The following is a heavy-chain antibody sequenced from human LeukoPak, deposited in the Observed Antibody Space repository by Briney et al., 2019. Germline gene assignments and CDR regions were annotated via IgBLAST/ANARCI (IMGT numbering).Heavy chain of an antibody. Sequence: ASVKVSCKASGFTFTSSAMQWVRQARGQRLEWIGWIVVGSGNTNYAQKFQGRVTITRNTSISTAYMELSSLRSEDTAVYYCARRLRDYYYYYMDVWGKGTTVTVSS. J-gene: IGHJ6*03. CDR3: ARRLRDYYYYYMDV. CDR1: GFTFTSSA. CDR2: IVVGSGNT. V-gene: IGHV1-58*02. D-gene: IGHD5-12*01.